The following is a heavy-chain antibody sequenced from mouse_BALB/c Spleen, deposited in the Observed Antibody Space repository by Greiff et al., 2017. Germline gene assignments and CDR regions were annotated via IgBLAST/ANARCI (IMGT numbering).Heavy chain of an antibody. CDR2: IDPSNSET. Sequence: QVQLQQSGPELVRPGASVKMSCKASGYTFTSYWMHWVKQRPGKGLEWIGMIDPSNSETRLNQKFKDKATLNVDKSSNTAYMQLSSLTSEDSAVYYCARYYYVSSYGYFDVWGAGTTVTVSS. CDR3: ARYYYVSSYGYFDV. J-gene: IGHJ1*01. CDR1: GYTFTSYW. V-gene: IGHV1S127*01. D-gene: IGHD1-1*01.